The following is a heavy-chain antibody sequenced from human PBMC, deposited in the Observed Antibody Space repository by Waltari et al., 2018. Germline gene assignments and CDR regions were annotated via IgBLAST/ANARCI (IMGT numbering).Heavy chain of an antibody. CDR2: IIPSFGTA. CDR1: GGTFSSYA. Sequence: QVQLVQSGAEVKKPGSSVKVSCKASGGTFSSYAISWVRQAPGQGLEWMGGIIPSFGTANYAQKFQGRVTITADESTSTAYMELSSLRSEDTAVYYCARSGEYQLPWENWFDPWGQGTLVTVSS. J-gene: IGHJ5*02. CDR3: ARSGEYQLPWENWFDP. D-gene: IGHD2-2*01. V-gene: IGHV1-69*01.